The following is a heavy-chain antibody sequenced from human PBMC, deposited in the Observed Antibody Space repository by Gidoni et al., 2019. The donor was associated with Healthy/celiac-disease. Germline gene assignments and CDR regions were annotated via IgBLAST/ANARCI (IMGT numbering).Heavy chain of an antibody. Sequence: EVQLVESGGGLVQPGGSLRLSCAASGFPFSSYAMSWVRQAPGKGLAWVSAISGSGGSTYYADSVKGRFTISRDNSKNTLYLQMNSLRAEDTAVDYCAKPLKVRGVILDYWGQGTLVTVSS. J-gene: IGHJ4*02. CDR3: AKPLKVRGVILDY. V-gene: IGHV3-23*04. CDR2: ISGSGGST. D-gene: IGHD3-10*01. CDR1: GFPFSSYA.